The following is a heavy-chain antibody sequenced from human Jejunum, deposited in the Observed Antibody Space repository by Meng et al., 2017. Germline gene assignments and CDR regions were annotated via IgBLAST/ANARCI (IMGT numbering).Heavy chain of an antibody. J-gene: IGHJ6*02. CDR2: ISGDGSVK. D-gene: IGHD2-2*01. CDR3: ARESYADGSYNAMEV. V-gene: IGHV3-30-3*01. Sequence: QVQLVESEGGVVQSGRSLRLCCAASGCNFSSQNAHWVPQAPGKGMEWLALISGDGSVKLYADSVKGRLTISRDTSKNMVFLQMDSLRPEDTAVYYCARESYADGSYNAMEVWGQGTMVTVSS. CDR1: GCNFSSQN.